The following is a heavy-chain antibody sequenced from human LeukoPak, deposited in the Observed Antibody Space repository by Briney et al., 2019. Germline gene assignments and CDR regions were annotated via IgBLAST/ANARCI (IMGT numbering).Heavy chain of an antibody. CDR2: ISGSGGST. CDR1: GFTFSSYA. V-gene: IGHV3-23*01. Sequence: SGGSLRLSCAASGFTFSSYAMSWVRQAPGKGLEWVSAISGSGGSTYYADSVKGRFTISRDNSKSTLYLQMNSLRAEDTAVYYCAKAITMIVVVITTGFDYWGQGTLVTVSS. CDR3: AKAITMIVVVITTGFDY. D-gene: IGHD3-22*01. J-gene: IGHJ4*02.